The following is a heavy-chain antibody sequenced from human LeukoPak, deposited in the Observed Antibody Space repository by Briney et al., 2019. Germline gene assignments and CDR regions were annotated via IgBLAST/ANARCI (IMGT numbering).Heavy chain of an antibody. Sequence: GGSLRLSCAASGYTFSNYAMTWVRQAPGKGLEWVSAISGSDGSTYYSDSVTGRFSISRDNAKNTLYLQMTSLTTDDTAVYYVAKDGYFFWGFYQIALGGQGTLVPVSS. V-gene: IGHV3-23*01. CDR2: ISGSDGST. CDR1: GYTFSNYA. D-gene: IGHD3-16*01. J-gene: IGHJ4*02. CDR3: AKDGYFFWGFYQIAL.